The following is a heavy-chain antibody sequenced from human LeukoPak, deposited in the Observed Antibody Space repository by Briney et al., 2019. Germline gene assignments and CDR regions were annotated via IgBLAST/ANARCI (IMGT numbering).Heavy chain of an antibody. CDR2: INHSGST. D-gene: IGHD2-2*01. V-gene: IGHV4-34*01. CDR3: ARLYCSRTSCYVDY. Sequence: SEALSLTCAVYGGSFSGYYWSWIRQPPGKGLEWIGEINHSGSTNYNPSLKSRVTISVDMSKNQFSLKLSSVTAADTAVYYCARLYCSRTSCYVDYWGQGTLVTVSS. CDR1: GGSFSGYY. J-gene: IGHJ4*02.